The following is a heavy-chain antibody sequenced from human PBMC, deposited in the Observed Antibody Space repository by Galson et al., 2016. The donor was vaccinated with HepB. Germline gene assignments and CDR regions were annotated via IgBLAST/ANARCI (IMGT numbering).Heavy chain of an antibody. CDR3: ARDSDYDSGVFDN. Sequence: SLRLSCAASGFTFSTYGIHWVRQAPGKGLEWVALIWYDGSNKYYADSVKGRFTISRDNSKNTLYLQMNSLRAEDTAVYFCARDSDYDSGVFDNWGQGTLVTVSS. CDR1: GFTFSTYG. CDR2: IWYDGSNK. J-gene: IGHJ4*02. D-gene: IGHD5-12*01. V-gene: IGHV3-33*01.